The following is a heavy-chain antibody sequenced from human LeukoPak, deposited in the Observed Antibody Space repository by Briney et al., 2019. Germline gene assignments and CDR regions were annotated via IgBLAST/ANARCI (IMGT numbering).Heavy chain of an antibody. J-gene: IGHJ4*02. CDR1: GFTFSSYS. V-gene: IGHV3-21*01. CDR3: ARDISRRGDDY. CDR2: ISSSSSYI. D-gene: IGHD3-10*01. Sequence: GGSLRLSCAASGFTFSSYSMNWVRQAPGKGLEWVSSISSSSSYIYYADLVKGRFTISRDNAKNSLYLQMNSLRAEDTAVYYCARDISRRGDDYWGQGTLVTVSS.